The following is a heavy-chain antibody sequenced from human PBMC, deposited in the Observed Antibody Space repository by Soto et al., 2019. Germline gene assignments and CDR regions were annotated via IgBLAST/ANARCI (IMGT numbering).Heavy chain of an antibody. J-gene: IGHJ4*02. CDR3: ARHSRWHSGDDDFDY. CDR2: IYYSGST. Sequence: QLQLQESGPGLVKPSETLSLTCTVSGGSISSSSYYWGWIRQPPGKGLEWIGSIYYSGSTYYNPSLKSRVTISVDTSKNQFSLKLSSVTAADTAVYYGARHSRWHSGDDDFDYWGQGTLVTVSS. V-gene: IGHV4-39*01. D-gene: IGHD5-12*01. CDR1: GGSISSSSYY.